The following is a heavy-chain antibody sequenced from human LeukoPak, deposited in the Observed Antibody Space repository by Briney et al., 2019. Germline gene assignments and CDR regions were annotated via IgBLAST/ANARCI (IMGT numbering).Heavy chain of an antibody. CDR1: GFTFSNYW. Sequence: PGGSLRLSCAASGFTFSNYWMSWVRQAPGEGLEWVANIRQDGSEKTYVDSVKGRFTISRDNTKNSLSLQLNGLRAEDTAVYYCARDGTAAGLYFDLWGQGTLVTVSS. CDR3: ARDGTAAGLYFDL. V-gene: IGHV3-7*01. J-gene: IGHJ4*01. CDR2: IRQDGSEK. D-gene: IGHD6-13*01.